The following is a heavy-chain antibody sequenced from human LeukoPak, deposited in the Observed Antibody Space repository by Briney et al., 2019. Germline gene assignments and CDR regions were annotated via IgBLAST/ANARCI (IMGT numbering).Heavy chain of an antibody. CDR2: IRNDGSNE. Sequence: PGGSVRLSCAASGFTFRDYGMHWIRQAPGKGLEWVAFIRNDGSNEYYPDSVKGRFTISRDNSRNTLYLQMNSLRDEDTAVYYCAKGGSASHNWFDPWGQGTLVTVSS. V-gene: IGHV3-30*02. D-gene: IGHD2-15*01. J-gene: IGHJ5*02. CDR3: AKGGSASHNWFDP. CDR1: GFTFRDYG.